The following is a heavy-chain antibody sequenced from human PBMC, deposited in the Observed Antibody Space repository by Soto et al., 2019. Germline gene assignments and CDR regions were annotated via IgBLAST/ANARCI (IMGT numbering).Heavy chain of an antibody. V-gene: IGHV4-59*01. D-gene: IGHD4-17*01. Sequence: TATLPLTCTVSGGSILTYYWNWIRQPPGKGLEWIGYIYYSGNTNYNPSLKSRVTMSVDTSKNQFSLKLRSVTAADTAVYYCSRMSGGDYGRPSVYWS. J-gene: IGHJ4*01. CDR2: IYYSGNT. CDR3: SRMSGGDYGRPSVY. CDR1: GGSILTYY.